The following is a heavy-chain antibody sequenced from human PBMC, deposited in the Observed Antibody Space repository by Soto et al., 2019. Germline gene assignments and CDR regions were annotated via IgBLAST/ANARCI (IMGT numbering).Heavy chain of an antibody. J-gene: IGHJ6*02. CDR3: ASDFWSGYYPYYYYGMDV. V-gene: IGHV1-69*01. D-gene: IGHD3-3*01. CDR2: IIPIFGTA. Sequence: QVQLVQSGAEVKKPGSSVKVSCKASGGTFSSYAISWVRQAPGQGLEWMGGIIPIFGTANYAQKFQGRVTITADECTSTAYMELSRLRSEDTAVYYCASDFWSGYYPYYYYGMDVWGQGTTVTVSS. CDR1: GGTFSSYA.